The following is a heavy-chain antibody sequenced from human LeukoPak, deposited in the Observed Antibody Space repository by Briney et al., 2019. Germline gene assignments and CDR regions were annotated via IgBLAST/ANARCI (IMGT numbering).Heavy chain of an antibody. Sequence: SETLSLTCTVSGGSISSYYWSWIRQPPGKGLEWIGYIYYSGSTNYNPSLKSRVTISVDTSKNQFSLKLSSVTAADTAVYYCARDSRGYYDSSGYQHWGQGTLVTVSS. CDR3: ARDSRGYYDSSGYQH. D-gene: IGHD3-22*01. V-gene: IGHV4-59*01. CDR1: GGSISSYY. CDR2: IYYSGST. J-gene: IGHJ4*02.